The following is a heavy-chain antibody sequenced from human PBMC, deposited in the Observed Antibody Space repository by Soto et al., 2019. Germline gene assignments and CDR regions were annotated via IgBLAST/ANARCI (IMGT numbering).Heavy chain of an antibody. Sequence: QITLKESGPTLVKPTQTLTLTCTFSGFSLSTSGVGVGWIRQPPGKALEWLALIYWDDDKRYSPSLTSRLTITKDTSKNQVVLTMTNMDPVDTATYYCAHGTTVTPRDHDAFDIWGQGTMVTVSS. CDR2: IYWDDDK. V-gene: IGHV2-5*02. CDR3: AHGTTVTPRDHDAFDI. J-gene: IGHJ3*02. CDR1: GFSLSTSGVG. D-gene: IGHD4-17*01.